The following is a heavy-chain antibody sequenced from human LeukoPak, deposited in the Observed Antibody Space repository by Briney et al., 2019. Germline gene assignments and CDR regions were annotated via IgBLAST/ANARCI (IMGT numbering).Heavy chain of an antibody. J-gene: IGHJ6*02. Sequence: ASVNVSCTASGYTFTIYAMHWVRQAPGQRLEWMGWINAGNGNTKYSQKFQGRVTITRDTSASTAYMELSSLRSEDTAVYYCARLDYYYYGMDVWGQGTTVTVSS. CDR2: INAGNGNT. CDR3: ARLDYYYYGMDV. V-gene: IGHV1-3*01. CDR1: GYTFTIYA.